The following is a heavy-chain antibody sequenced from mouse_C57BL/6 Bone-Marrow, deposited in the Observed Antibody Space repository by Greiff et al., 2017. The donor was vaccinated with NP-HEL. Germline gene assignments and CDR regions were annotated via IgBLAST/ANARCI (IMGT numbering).Heavy chain of an antibody. D-gene: IGHD2-4*01. V-gene: IGHV5-17*01. CDR1: GFTFSDYG. CDR3: ARSPDYDGTWFAY. CDR2: ISSGSSTI. Sequence: EVKVVESGGGLVKPGGSLKLSCAASGFTFSDYGMHWVRQAPEKGLEWVAYISSGSSTIYYADTVKGRFTISRDNAKNTLFLQMTSLRSEDTAMYYCARSPDYDGTWFAYWGQGTLVTVSA. J-gene: IGHJ3*01.